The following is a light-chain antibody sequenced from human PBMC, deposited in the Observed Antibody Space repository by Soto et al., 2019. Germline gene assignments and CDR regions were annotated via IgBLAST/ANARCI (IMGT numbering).Light chain of an antibody. CDR2: GTS. CDR1: QSVSSSY. Sequence: LSLSTGERATLSCRASQSVSSSYLAWYQQKPGQAPRLLIYGTSSRATGIPDRFSGSGSGTDFTLTISRLEPEDFAVYYCQQYGSSSWTFGQGTKVDIK. J-gene: IGKJ1*01. V-gene: IGKV3-20*01. CDR3: QQYGSSSWT.